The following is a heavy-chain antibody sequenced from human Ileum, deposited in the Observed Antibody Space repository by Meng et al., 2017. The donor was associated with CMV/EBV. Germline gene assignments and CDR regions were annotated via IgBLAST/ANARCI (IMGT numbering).Heavy chain of an antibody. CDR1: GFTFSSHA. CDR3: VSDLVVAARADY. V-gene: IGHV3-30-3*01. D-gene: IGHD2-15*01. J-gene: IGHJ4*02. Sequence: QVELVESGGGGVQPWRPLRVSCAASGFTFSSHAMHWVRQAPGKGLEWVALISPDGSQQYFADSVEGRFSISRDNSKNTIYLQMDSLTPDDTAVYYCVSDLVVAARADYWGQGTLVTVSS. CDR2: ISPDGSQQ.